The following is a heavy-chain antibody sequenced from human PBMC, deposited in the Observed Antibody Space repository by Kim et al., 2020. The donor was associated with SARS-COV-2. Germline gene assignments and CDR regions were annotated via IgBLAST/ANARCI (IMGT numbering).Heavy chain of an antibody. D-gene: IGHD3-9*01. CDR3: ARGGGWWNILAGYNSNFDY. V-gene: IGHV4-61*01. CDR1: GGSVSSGSYY. CDR2: IYYSGST. J-gene: IGHJ4*02. Sequence: SETLSLTCTVSGGSVSSGSYYWSWIRQPPGKGLEWIGYIYYSGSTNYNPSLKSRVTISVDTSKNQFSLKLSSVTAADRAVYYCARGGGWWNILAGYNSNFDYWGQETLVTVSS.